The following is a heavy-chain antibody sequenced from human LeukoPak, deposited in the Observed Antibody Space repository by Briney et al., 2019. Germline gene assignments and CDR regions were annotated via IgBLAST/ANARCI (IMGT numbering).Heavy chain of an antibody. CDR1: GFTFSSYS. D-gene: IGHD5-18*01. J-gene: IGHJ4*02. Sequence: GGSLRLSCAASGFTFSSYSMNWVRQAPGKGLEWVSSISSSSYIYYAGSVKGRFTISRDNAKNSLYLQMNSLRAEDTAVYYCVRGYSYGYHVSKTYYFDYWGQGTLVTVSS. V-gene: IGHV3-21*01. CDR2: ISSSSYI. CDR3: VRGYSYGYHVSKTYYFDY.